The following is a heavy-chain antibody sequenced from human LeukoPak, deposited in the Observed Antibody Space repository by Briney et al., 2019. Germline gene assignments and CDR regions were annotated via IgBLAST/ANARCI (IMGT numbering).Heavy chain of an antibody. CDR3: ARDAPQWRNAFDF. J-gene: IGHJ3*01. D-gene: IGHD6-19*01. V-gene: IGHV1-69*04. CDR1: GGTFSSYA. CDR2: IIPILGIA. Sequence: SVKVSCKASGGTFSSYAISWVRQAPGQGLEWMGRIIPILGIANYAQKFQGRVTITADKSTSTAYMELSSLRSDDTAVYFCARDAPQWRNAFDFWGQGTMVTVSS.